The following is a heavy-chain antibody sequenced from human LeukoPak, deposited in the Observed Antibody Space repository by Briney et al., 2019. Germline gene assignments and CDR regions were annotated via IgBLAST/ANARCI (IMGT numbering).Heavy chain of an antibody. CDR1: GYTFTSYY. D-gene: IGHD3-3*01. CDR3: ARGVPITIFGVDTDYYGMDV. J-gene: IGHJ6*02. CDR2: INPSGGST. V-gene: IGHV1-46*01. Sequence: ASVKVSCKASGYTFTSYYMHWVRQAPGQGLEWMGIINPSGGSTSYAQKFQGRVTMTRDTSTSTVYMELSSLRSEDTAVYYCARGVPITIFGVDTDYYGMDVWGQGTTVTVSS.